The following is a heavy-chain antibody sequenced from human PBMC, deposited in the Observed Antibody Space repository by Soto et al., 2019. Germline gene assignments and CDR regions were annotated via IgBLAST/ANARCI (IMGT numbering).Heavy chain of an antibody. CDR1: GFTVSSNY. D-gene: IGHD2-15*01. J-gene: IGHJ1*01. CDR2: IYSGDRT. Sequence: EVQLVESGGGLIQPGGSLRLSCAASGFTVSSNYMSWVRQAPGKGLEWVSVIYSGDRTYYADYEKGRFTIFRGNAKNTMYLRMNSRRADDTAVDYCSRDRVESCDPEFFQHWGQGTLVTVSS. CDR3: SRDRVESCDPEFFQH. V-gene: IGHV3-53*01.